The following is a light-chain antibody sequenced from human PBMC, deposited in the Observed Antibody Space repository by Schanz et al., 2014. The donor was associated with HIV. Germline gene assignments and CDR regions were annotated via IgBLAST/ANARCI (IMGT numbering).Light chain of an antibody. CDR1: QSISTTY. CDR2: GAS. Sequence: EIVLTQSPGTLSLSPGDRATLSCRASQSISTTYLAWYQQKPGQAPRLLIYGASRRAPGIPDRFSGSGSGKDFTLTISRVEPEDLAVYYCQQYGSSPKTFGQGTKLEI. V-gene: IGKV3-20*01. CDR3: QQYGSSPKT. J-gene: IGKJ2*01.